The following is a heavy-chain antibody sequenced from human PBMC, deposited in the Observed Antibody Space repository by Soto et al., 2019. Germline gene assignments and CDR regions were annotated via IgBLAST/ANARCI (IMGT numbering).Heavy chain of an antibody. Sequence: QITLKESGPPLVRPTQTLTLTCTFSGFSLTTSGVGVGWIRQPPGKALEWLAVIYWDDDKRYSSSLKSRVTITKDTSKNHVVLTMTNMDPVDTATYYCAHHPYYGLGSYSFDYWGQGTLVTVSS. J-gene: IGHJ4*02. D-gene: IGHD3-10*01. CDR1: GFSLTTSGVG. CDR3: AHHPYYGLGSYSFDY. CDR2: IYWDDDK. V-gene: IGHV2-5*02.